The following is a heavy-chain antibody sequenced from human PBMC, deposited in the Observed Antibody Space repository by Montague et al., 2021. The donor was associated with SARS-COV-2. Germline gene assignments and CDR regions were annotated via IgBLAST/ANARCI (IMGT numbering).Heavy chain of an antibody. J-gene: IGHJ5*02. Sequence: SETLSLTCAVHTTSFSGYYRGWILQSPGKGLEWIGEIDQSGKTNXXPTLKSRVTISVDPSKNQFSLKLSSVTAADTAVYYCARHGVFWAAAAGTVDPWGQGTLVTVSS. CDR1: TTSFSGYY. D-gene: IGHD6-13*01. CDR3: ARHGVFWAAAAGTVDP. CDR2: IDQSGKT. V-gene: IGHV4-34*01.